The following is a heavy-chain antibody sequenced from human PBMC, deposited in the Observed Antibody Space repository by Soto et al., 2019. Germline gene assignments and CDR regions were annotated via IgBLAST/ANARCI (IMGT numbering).Heavy chain of an antibody. V-gene: IGHV4-38-2*02. CDR1: NSSISSNYY. J-gene: IGHJ6*02. CDR3: ARDATLGEKAVDAHYYYYALDV. Sequence: SETLSLTCAVSNSSISSNYYWGWIRQSPGKGLEWIGSIFRSGSTYYNPSLKRRVTIAVDTSKNQFSLKLGSVTAADTAVYYCARDATLGEKAVDAHYYYYALDVWGQGTTVTVSS. D-gene: IGHD3-16*01. CDR2: IFRSGST.